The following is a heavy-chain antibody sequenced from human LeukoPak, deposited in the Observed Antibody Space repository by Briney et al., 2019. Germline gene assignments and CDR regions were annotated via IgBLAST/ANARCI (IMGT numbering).Heavy chain of an antibody. V-gene: IGHV1-69*06. CDR1: GGTFSSYA. CDR3: ARDSEWPGNY. Sequence: ASVKVSCKASGGTFSSYAISWVRQAPGQGLEWMGRIIPIFGTANYAQKFQGRVTITADKSTSTAYMELSSLRSEDTAVYYCARDSEWPGNYWGQGTLAIVSS. D-gene: IGHD3-3*01. J-gene: IGHJ4*02. CDR2: IIPIFGTA.